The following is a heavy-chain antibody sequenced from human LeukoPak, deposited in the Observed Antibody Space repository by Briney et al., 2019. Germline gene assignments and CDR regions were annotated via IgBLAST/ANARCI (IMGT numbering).Heavy chain of an antibody. D-gene: IGHD2-2*03. Sequence: GGSLRLSCAASGFTSSSYAMHWVRQAPGKGLEWVAVISYDGSNKYYADSVKGRFTISRDNSKNTLYLQMNSLRAEDTAVYCCARPWIGYFDYWGQGTLVTVSS. CDR2: ISYDGSNK. CDR1: GFTSSSYA. J-gene: IGHJ4*02. CDR3: ARPWIGYFDY. V-gene: IGHV3-30-3*01.